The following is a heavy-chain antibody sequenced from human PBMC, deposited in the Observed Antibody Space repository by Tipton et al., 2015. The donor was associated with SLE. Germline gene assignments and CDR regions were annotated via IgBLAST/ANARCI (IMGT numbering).Heavy chain of an antibody. CDR3: TRGLGDMDV. V-gene: IGHV3-23*01. CDR1: GFTFSSYA. CDR2: ISGSGGST. Sequence: SLRLSCAASGFTFSSYAMSWVRQAPGKGLEWVSAISGSGGSTYYADSVKGRFTISRDNSKNTLYLQMNSLKTEDTAVYYCTRGLGDMDVWGKGTTVTVSS. J-gene: IGHJ6*03. D-gene: IGHD3-16*01.